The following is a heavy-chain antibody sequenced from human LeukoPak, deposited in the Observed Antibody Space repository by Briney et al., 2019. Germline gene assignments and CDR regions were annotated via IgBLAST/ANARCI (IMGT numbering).Heavy chain of an antibody. Sequence: ASVKVSCKASGYTFTSYGISWVRQAPGQGLEWMGWISAYNGNTNYAQKLQGRVTMTTDTSTSTAYMELRSLRSDDTAVYYCARAARGIMITFGGVIAPIDYWGQGTLVTVSS. CDR2: ISAYNGNT. CDR3: ARAARGIMITFGGVIAPIDY. J-gene: IGHJ4*02. V-gene: IGHV1-18*01. CDR1: GYTFTSYG. D-gene: IGHD3-16*02.